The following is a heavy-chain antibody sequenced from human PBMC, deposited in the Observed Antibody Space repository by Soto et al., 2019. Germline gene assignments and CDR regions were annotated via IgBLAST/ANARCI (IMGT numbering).Heavy chain of an antibody. V-gene: IGHV3-33*01. J-gene: IGHJ6*02. CDR2: IWYDGSNK. CDR1: GFTFSSYG. D-gene: IGHD2-21*01. CDR3: ARAVCGGDCYHYGMDV. Sequence: QVQLVESGGGVVQPGRSLRLSCAASGFTFSSYGMHWVRQAPGKGLEWVAVIWYDGSNKYYADSVKGRFTISRDNSKNTLYLQMNSLRAEDTAVYYCARAVCGGDCYHYGMDVWGQGTTVTVSS.